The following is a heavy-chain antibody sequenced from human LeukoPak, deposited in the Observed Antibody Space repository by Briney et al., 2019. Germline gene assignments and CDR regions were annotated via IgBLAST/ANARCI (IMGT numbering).Heavy chain of an antibody. CDR1: GSSFNNFY. Sequence: PSETLSLTCAVYGSSFNNFYWSWIRQSPGRGLEWIGEINHSGSTTYNPSLKSRVTISVDTSKNHFSLKLRSVTAADTAVYYCARVTCSGVSCYHYYYYMDVWGTGTTVTVSS. D-gene: IGHD2-15*01. CDR3: ARVTCSGVSCYHYYYYMDV. CDR2: INHSGST. J-gene: IGHJ6*03. V-gene: IGHV4-34*01.